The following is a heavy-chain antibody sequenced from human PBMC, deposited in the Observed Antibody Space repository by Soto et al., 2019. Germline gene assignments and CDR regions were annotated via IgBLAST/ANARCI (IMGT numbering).Heavy chain of an antibody. CDR1: GFSFSSSW. D-gene: IGHD4-17*01. Sequence: PGGSLRLSCAASGFSFSSSWMSWVRQTPGDGLEWVANIMPDGSGKSSVDSLKGRFTISRDNAKNSVYLQMNSLRVEDTAVYYCARDPSYGALDYWGQGTLVTVSS. CDR2: IMPDGSGK. J-gene: IGHJ4*02. V-gene: IGHV3-7*04. CDR3: ARDPSYGALDY.